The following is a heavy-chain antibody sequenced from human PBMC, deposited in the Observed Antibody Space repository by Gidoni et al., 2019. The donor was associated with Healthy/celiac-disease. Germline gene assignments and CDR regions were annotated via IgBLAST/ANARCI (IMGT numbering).Heavy chain of an antibody. J-gene: IGHJ3*02. D-gene: IGHD3-22*01. CDR1: GYTFTSYA. CDR3: ARVRTMIVVVTAFDI. Sequence: QVQLVQSGAEVKKPGASVKVSCKAYGYTFTSYAMHWVRQAPGQRLEWMGWINAGNGNTKYSQKFQGRVTITRDTSASTAYMELSSLRSEDTAVYYCARVRTMIVVVTAFDIWGQGTMVTVSS. V-gene: IGHV1-3*01. CDR2: INAGNGNT.